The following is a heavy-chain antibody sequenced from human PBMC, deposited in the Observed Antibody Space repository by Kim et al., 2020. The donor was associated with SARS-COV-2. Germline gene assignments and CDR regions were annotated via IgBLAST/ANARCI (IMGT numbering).Heavy chain of an antibody. CDR2: LYYTGTT. CDR1: GGAVNSGSFY. CDR3: AGASSPSFFDY. D-gene: IGHD6-13*01. J-gene: IGHJ4*02. V-gene: IGHV4-61*01. Sequence: SETLSLTCTVSGGAVNSGSFYWSWIRQPPGKGLEWIGYLYYTGTTKYDSSLKSRVTITADTSRNQFSLRLTSVTPADTAVYYCAGASSPSFFDYWGQGTLITVSS.